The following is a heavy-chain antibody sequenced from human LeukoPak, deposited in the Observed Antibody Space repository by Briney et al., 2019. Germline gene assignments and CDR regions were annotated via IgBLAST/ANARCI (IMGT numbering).Heavy chain of an antibody. Sequence: PGGSLRLSCAASGFTFSSYAMSWVRQAPGKGLEWVSSISGSGGSTYYADSVRGRFTLSRDNSKNTLYLQMNTLRAEDTAVYYCAKNDVLRYFDWFDAFDIWGQGTIVTVSS. CDR3: AKNDVLRYFDWFDAFDI. CDR1: GFTFSSYA. D-gene: IGHD3-9*01. J-gene: IGHJ3*02. V-gene: IGHV3-23*01. CDR2: ISGSGGST.